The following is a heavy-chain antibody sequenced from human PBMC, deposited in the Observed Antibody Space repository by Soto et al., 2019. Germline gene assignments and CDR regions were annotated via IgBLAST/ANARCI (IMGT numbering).Heavy chain of an antibody. CDR3: AKDRDGAAAGPTKFYGMAV. D-gene: IGHD6-13*01. V-gene: IGHV3-23*01. CDR1: GFTFSSYA. J-gene: IGHJ6*02. CDR2: ISGSGDST. Sequence: EVQLLESGGGLVQPGGSLRLSCAASGFTFSSYAMSWVRQAPGKGLEWVSVISGSGDSTYYADSVRGRFTISRDNYKNTLYLQMNSLRAEDTAVYYCAKDRDGAAAGPTKFYGMAVWGQGTTVTVSS.